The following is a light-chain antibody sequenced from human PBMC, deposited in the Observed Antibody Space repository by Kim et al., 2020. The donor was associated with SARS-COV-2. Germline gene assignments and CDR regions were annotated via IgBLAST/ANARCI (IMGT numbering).Light chain of an antibody. CDR1: QSVSGSY. CDR3: HQYGSLPFT. Sequence: PPGQRATLSGRASQSVSGSYFAWYQQKPGQPPRLLIYGAFTRATGIPDRFSGSGSGTDFTLTISRLDPDDFAVYYCHQYGSLPFTFGPGTKVDIK. V-gene: IGKV3-20*01. CDR2: GAF. J-gene: IGKJ3*01.